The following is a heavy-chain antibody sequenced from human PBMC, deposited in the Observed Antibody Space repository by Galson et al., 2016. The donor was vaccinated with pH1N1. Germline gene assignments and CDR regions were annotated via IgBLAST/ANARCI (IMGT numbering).Heavy chain of an antibody. CDR2: IYSSGST. CDR3: ARSRGRGSPPLEY. Sequence: SLRLSCAASGFTVNSNYMNWVRQAPGKGLEWVSVIYSSGSTYYADSVKGRFTISRDDSKNTVDPQMNTLRVEDTAIYYCARSRGRGSPPLEYWGQGTLVTVSS. CDR1: GFTVNSNY. D-gene: IGHD1-26*01. J-gene: IGHJ4*02. V-gene: IGHV3-66*01.